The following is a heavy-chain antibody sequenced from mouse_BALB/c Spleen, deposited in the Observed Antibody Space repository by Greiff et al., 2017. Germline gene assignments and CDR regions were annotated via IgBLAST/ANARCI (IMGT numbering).Heavy chain of an antibody. V-gene: IGHV3-1*02. Sequence: DVQLQESGPDLVKPSQSLSLTCTVTGYSITSGYSWHWIRQFPGNKLEWMGYIHSSGSTNYNPSLKSRISITRDTSKNQFFLQLNSVTTEDTATYYCAKPPGYYGSSYWYFDVWGAGTTVTVSS. D-gene: IGHD1-1*01. CDR2: IHSSGST. CDR3: AKPPGYYGSSYWYFDV. J-gene: IGHJ1*01. CDR1: GYSITSGYS.